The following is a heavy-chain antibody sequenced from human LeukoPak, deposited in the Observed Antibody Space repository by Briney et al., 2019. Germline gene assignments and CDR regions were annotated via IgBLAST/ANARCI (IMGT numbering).Heavy chain of an antibody. D-gene: IGHD3-22*01. Sequence: ASVKVSCKASGGTFSSYAISWVRQAPGQGLEWMGGIIPIFGTANYAQKFQGRVTITADESTSTAYMELSSLRSEDTAVYYCARGGARTYYYDSSGYIPFDYWGQGTLVTVSS. CDR2: IIPIFGTA. CDR1: GGTFSSYA. J-gene: IGHJ4*02. V-gene: IGHV1-69*01. CDR3: ARGGARTYYYDSSGYIPFDY.